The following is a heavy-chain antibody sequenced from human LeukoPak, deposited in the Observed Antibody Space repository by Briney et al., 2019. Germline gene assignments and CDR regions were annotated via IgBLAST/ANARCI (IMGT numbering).Heavy chain of an antibody. Sequence: SETLSPTCTVSGGSISSYYWSWIRQPPGKGLEWIVYIYYSGSTNYNPSLKSRVTISVDTSKNQFSLKLSSVTAADTAVYYCARENVDSSGSPGNGLDYWGQGTLVTVSS. J-gene: IGHJ4*02. V-gene: IGHV4-59*01. CDR2: IYYSGST. CDR3: ARENVDSSGSPGNGLDY. CDR1: GGSISSYY. D-gene: IGHD3-22*01.